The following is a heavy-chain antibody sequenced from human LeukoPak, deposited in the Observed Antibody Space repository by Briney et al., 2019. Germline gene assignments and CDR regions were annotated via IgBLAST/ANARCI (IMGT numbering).Heavy chain of an antibody. J-gene: IGHJ4*02. D-gene: IGHD2-21*02. V-gene: IGHV3-11*01. CDR3: AREQLEYCGGASYPGGY. CDR2: ISSSGSTI. Sequence: GGSLRLSCAASGFTFSDYYMSWIRQAPGKGLEWVSYISSSGSTIYYADSVKGRFTISRDNAKNSLYLRMNSLRAEDTAVYYWAREQLEYCGGASYPGGYGGQGPLVTVSP. CDR1: GFTFSDYY.